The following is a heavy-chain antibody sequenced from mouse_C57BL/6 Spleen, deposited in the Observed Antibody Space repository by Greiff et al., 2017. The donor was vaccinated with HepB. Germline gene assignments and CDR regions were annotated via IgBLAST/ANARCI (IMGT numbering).Heavy chain of an antibody. Sequence: VHVKQSGPELVKPGASVKISCKASGYSFTDYNMNWVKQSNGKSLEWIGVINPNYGTTSYNQKFKGKATLTVDQSSSTAYMQLNSLTSEDSAVYYCARQAYYSNYGYFDVWGTGTTVTVSS. D-gene: IGHD2-5*01. CDR3: ARQAYYSNYGYFDV. CDR2: INPNYGTT. J-gene: IGHJ1*03. CDR1: GYSFTDYN. V-gene: IGHV1-39*01.